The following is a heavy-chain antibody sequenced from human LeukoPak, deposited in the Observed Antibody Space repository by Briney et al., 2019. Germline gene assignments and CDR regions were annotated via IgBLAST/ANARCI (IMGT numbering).Heavy chain of an antibody. J-gene: IGHJ4*02. CDR2: IYYSGST. D-gene: IGHD3-10*01. Sequence: SETLSLTCTVSGGSISSSRYYGGWIRQPPGKGLEWIGIIYYSGSTYYNPSLKSRVTISVDTSKNQFALRVSSVAAADTAVYYCARHQFYGSGSYYFDYWGQGTLVTVSS. V-gene: IGHV4-39*01. CDR1: GGSISSSRYY. CDR3: ARHQFYGSGSYYFDY.